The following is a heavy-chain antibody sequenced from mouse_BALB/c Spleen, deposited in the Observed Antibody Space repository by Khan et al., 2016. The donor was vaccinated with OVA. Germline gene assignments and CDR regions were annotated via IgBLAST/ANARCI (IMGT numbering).Heavy chain of an antibody. D-gene: IGHD1-1*01. V-gene: IGHV3-2*02. CDR2: ISYSGVT. J-gene: IGHJ2*01. CDR1: GYSITSGYA. CDR3: ARGNYYGYYFDY. Sequence: EVQLQESGPGLVKPSQSLSLTCTVTGYSITSGYAWNWIRQFPGNKLEWMGYISYSGVTRYTPSLKSRISINRDTSKNQFFLQLNSVTTEYTATYYCARGNYYGYYFDYWGQGTTRTVSS.